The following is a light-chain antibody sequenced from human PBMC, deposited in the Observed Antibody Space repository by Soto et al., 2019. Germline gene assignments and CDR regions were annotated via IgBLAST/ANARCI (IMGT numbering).Light chain of an antibody. CDR1: RSLLYSNGYTY. J-gene: IGKJ1*01. Sequence: DIVMTQSPLSLPVTPGEPASISCRSSRSLLYSNGYTYLDWYLQKPGQSPQLLIYLGSSRASGVPDRFSGSGSGTDFTLKISRVEAEDVGVYYCMQALQTPWTFGQGTKVEIK. CDR3: MQALQTPWT. V-gene: IGKV2-28*01. CDR2: LGS.